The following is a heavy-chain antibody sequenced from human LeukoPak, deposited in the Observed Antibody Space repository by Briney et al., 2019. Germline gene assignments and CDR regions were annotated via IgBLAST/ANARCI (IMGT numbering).Heavy chain of an antibody. J-gene: IGHJ4*02. D-gene: IGHD6-19*01. CDR2: ISPSGGST. CDR1: VFPFSRTS. Sequence: PGGSLRLSCAASVFPFSRTSMTSVRQAPGTGLEWVSTISPSGGSTFYADSVKGRFSLFRDNSKITLFLQMNTVRAADTALYYCAAQPEEVAGGMNSWGQGALVTVSS. V-gene: IGHV3-23*01. CDR3: AAQPEEVAGGMNS.